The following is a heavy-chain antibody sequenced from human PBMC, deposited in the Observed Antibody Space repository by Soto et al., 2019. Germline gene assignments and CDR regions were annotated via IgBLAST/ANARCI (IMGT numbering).Heavy chain of an antibody. V-gene: IGHV3-74*01. D-gene: IGHD2-21*01. CDR3: VRDGEGF. CDR2: INEDGSGI. CDR1: GFTFSSNW. Sequence: VQLVESGGGLVQPGGSLRLSCAASGFTFSSNWMHWVRRVPGRGLVWVSRINEDGSGINYEDSVEGRFTISRDNAKNTLYLQMNSLRAEDTAVYYCVRDGEGFWGQGTLVTVSS. J-gene: IGHJ4*02.